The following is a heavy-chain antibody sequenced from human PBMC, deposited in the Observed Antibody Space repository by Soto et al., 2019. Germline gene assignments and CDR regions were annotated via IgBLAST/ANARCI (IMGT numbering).Heavy chain of an antibody. Sequence: QLVESGGGLVQPGGSLRLSCEASGFTSSGYWMSWVRQAPGKGLGWVADIKHDGSVQYYVDSVKGRFTISRDNAKKLLYLQMNGLRAEDTALYYCARATYSNAWYRFDLWGQGTLVTVSS. J-gene: IGHJ4*02. V-gene: IGHV3-7*03. CDR3: ARATYSNAWYRFDL. CDR2: IKHDGSVQ. CDR1: GFTSSGYW. D-gene: IGHD4-4*01.